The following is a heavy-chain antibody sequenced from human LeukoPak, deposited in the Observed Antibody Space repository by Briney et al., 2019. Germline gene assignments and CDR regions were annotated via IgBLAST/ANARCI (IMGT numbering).Heavy chain of an antibody. J-gene: IGHJ6*02. CDR1: GGSISNYY. V-gene: IGHV4-59*01. Sequence: SETLSLTCTVSGGSISNYYWSWIRQPPGKALEWIGYIYYTGATKYNPSLKSRATISLDTSKNQFSLKLTSVTAADTALFFCARGYDIDVWGQGTTVTVSS. CDR3: ARGYDIDV. CDR2: IYYTGAT.